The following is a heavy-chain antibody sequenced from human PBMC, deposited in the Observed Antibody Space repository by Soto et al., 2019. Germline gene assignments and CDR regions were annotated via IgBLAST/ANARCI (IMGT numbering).Heavy chain of an antibody. V-gene: IGHV3-30*18. J-gene: IGHJ4*02. CDR3: AKVRDSCGASYYCYY. D-gene: IGHD2-21*01. CDR2: LSYDGRDR. Sequence: QVQLVESGGGVVQPGRSLRLSCAASGFTFSRYGMHWVRQAPGKGLEWVAVLSYDGRDRYYGDSVKGRFTISRDNSKNTLYLQMNSLIAEDTGGYYCAKVRDSCGASYYCYYWGPGTLVTVS. CDR1: GFTFSRYG.